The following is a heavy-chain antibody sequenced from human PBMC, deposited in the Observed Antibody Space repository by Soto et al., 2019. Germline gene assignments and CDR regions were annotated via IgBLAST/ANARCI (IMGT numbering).Heavy chain of an antibody. J-gene: IGHJ4*02. CDR1: GYTFTGHY. Sequence: ASVKVSCKASGYTFTGHYIHSVRQAPEQGPXGMXXIXXEXVXXXYXXXFQGRVTMTRDMSITTVYMELNNLSPEDTAVYYCGRGRSGQIVVFYWGQGTPVTVSS. CDR3: GRGRSGQIVVFY. V-gene: IGHV1-2*02. CDR2: IXXEXVXX. D-gene: IGHD1-26*01.